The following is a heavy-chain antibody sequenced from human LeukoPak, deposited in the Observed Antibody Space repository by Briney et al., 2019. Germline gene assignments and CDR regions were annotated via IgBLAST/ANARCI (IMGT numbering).Heavy chain of an antibody. V-gene: IGHV4-59*08. D-gene: IGHD2-2*01. J-gene: IGHJ4*02. Sequence: SETLSLTCTVSGGSISSYYWSWIRQPPGKGLEWIGYIYYSGSTNYNPSLKSRVTISVDTSKNQFSLKLNSVTAADTAVYYCARRRDCSSTSCHYYFDYWGQGTLVTVSS. CDR3: ARRRDCSSTSCHYYFDY. CDR1: GGSISSYY. CDR2: IYYSGST.